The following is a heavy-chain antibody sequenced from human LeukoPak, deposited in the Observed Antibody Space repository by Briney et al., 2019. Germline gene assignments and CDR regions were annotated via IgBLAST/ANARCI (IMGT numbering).Heavy chain of an antibody. V-gene: IGHV3-23*01. CDR1: GFTFSSYV. Sequence: GGSLRLSCAASGFTFSSYVMSWVRQAPGKGLEWVSGISGSGDNIYYADSVKGRFTISRDKSKNTLYLQMNSLRAEDTAIYYCAKDTGSSSWNYFDYWGQGTLVTVSS. CDR3: AKDTGSSSWNYFDY. J-gene: IGHJ4*02. D-gene: IGHD6-13*01. CDR2: ISGSGDNI.